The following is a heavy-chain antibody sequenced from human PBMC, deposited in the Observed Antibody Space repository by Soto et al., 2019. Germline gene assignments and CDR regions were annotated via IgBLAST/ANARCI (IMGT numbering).Heavy chain of an antibody. CDR1: GYSFATYW. Sequence: HGESLKISCKGSGYSFATYWVAWVRQMPGKGLEWMGIIYPADSDTRYSPSFQGQVTISADKSISTAYLQWSSLKASDTAMYYCARPLYGSGSYSDYWGQGTLVTVSS. V-gene: IGHV5-51*01. D-gene: IGHD3-10*01. CDR2: IYPADSDT. CDR3: ARPLYGSGSYSDY. J-gene: IGHJ4*02.